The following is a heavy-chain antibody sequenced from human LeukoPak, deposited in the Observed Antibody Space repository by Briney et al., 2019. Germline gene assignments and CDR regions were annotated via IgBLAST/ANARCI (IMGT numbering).Heavy chain of an antibody. V-gene: IGHV5-51*01. J-gene: IGHJ3*02. CDR1: GYRFNSYW. CDR2: IYPGDSDS. Sequence: GEAPDIYLQGPGYRFNSYWIGWGRQPPGKGLGRIGIIYPGDSDSRYSPSFQGQVTISADKSISTAYLQWSSLKASDTAMYYCARQPGEGVYRAFDIWGQGTMVTVSS. D-gene: IGHD7-27*01. CDR3: ARQPGEGVYRAFDI.